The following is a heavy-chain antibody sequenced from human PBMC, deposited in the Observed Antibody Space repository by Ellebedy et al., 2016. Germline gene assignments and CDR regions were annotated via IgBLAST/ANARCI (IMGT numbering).Heavy chain of an antibody. CDR1: GGSFSGYY. D-gene: IGHD3-22*01. V-gene: IGHV4-34*01. J-gene: IGHJ4*02. Sequence: SETLSLTXAVYGGSFSGYYWSWIRQPPGKGLEWIGEINHRGSTNYNPSLKSRVTISVDTSKNQFSLKLSSVTAADTAVYYCARVDYYDSSRRNIALDYWGQGTLVTVSS. CDR3: ARVDYYDSSRRNIALDY. CDR2: INHRGST.